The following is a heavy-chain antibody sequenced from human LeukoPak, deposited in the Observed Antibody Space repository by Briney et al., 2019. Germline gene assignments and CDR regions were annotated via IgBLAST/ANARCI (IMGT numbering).Heavy chain of an antibody. J-gene: IGHJ6*02. CDR1: GGSITSANW. Sequence: SETLSLTCAVSGGSITSANWWSWVRQPPGRGLEWIGEIFHTGTTNYNPSLKSRVTISVDTSKNQFSLKLSSVTAADTAVYYCARHGTSSYYYYAMDVWGQGTTVTVSS. D-gene: IGHD1-1*01. CDR2: IFHTGTT. V-gene: IGHV4-4*02. CDR3: ARHGTSSYYYYAMDV.